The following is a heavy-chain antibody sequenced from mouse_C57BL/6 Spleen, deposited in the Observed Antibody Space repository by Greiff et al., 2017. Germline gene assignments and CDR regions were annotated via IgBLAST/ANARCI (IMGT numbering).Heavy chain of an antibody. J-gene: IGHJ1*03. Sequence: VKLQQPGAELVMPGASVKLSCKASGYTFTSSWMHWVKRRPGQGLEWLGEIDPSDSYTNYNQKFKGKSTLTVDKSSSTAYMQLSSLTSEDSAVYYCVYYYGSSHWYFDVWGTGTTVTVSS. CDR1: GYTFTSSW. CDR3: VYYYGSSHWYFDV. V-gene: IGHV1-69*01. CDR2: IDPSDSYT. D-gene: IGHD1-1*01.